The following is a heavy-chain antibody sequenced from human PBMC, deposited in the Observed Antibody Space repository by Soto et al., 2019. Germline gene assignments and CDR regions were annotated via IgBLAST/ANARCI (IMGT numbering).Heavy chain of an antibody. Sequence: QVQLQESGPGLVRPSETLSLTCTVSGGSISGYYWSWIRQPPGKGLEWIGYIYYSGTTSYDPSLNSVVTMSVDTSKNQFSLKVNSVTAADTAVYYCARESYYGSGATVVAYWGQGTLVTVSS. J-gene: IGHJ4*02. D-gene: IGHD3-10*01. CDR2: IYYSGTT. V-gene: IGHV4-59*01. CDR1: GGSISGYY. CDR3: ARESYYGSGATVVAY.